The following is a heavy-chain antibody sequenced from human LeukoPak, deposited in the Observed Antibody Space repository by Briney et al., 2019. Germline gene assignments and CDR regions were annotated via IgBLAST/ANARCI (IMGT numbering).Heavy chain of an antibody. V-gene: IGHV3-48*01. Sequence: GGSLRLSCAASGFTFSSYSMNWVRRAPGKGLEWVSYISSSSSTIYYADSVKGRFTISRDNAKNSLYLQMNSLRAEDTAVYYCARCLLADTYYYYYMDVWGKGTTVTVSS. CDR1: GFTFSSYS. J-gene: IGHJ6*03. CDR2: ISSSSSTI. D-gene: IGHD6-19*01. CDR3: ARCLLADTYYYYYMDV.